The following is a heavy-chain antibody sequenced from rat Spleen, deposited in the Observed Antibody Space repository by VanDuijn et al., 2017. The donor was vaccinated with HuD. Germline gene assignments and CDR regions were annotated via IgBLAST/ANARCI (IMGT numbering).Heavy chain of an antibody. CDR2: INYDGRST. Sequence: EVQLVESGGGLVQPGRSLKLSCAASGFTFSDYYMAWVRQAPTKGLEWVATINYDGRSTFYRDSVRDRFTISRDNAKSTLYLQMDSLRSEDTATYYCTQQLGDWFAYWGQGTLVTVSS. J-gene: IGHJ3*01. CDR1: GFTFSDYY. V-gene: IGHV5-20*01. D-gene: IGHD1-10*01. CDR3: TQQLGDWFAY.